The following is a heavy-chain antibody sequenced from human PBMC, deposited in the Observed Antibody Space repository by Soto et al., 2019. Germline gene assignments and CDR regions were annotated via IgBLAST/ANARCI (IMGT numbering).Heavy chain of an antibody. Sequence: PSETLSLTCTVSGVSISSGGYYWSWIRQHPGKGLEWIGYIYYSGSTYYNPSLKSRVTISVDTSKNQFSLKLSSVTAADTAVYYCARRIVATETFDYWGQGTLVTVSS. J-gene: IGHJ4*02. D-gene: IGHD5-12*01. CDR2: IYYSGST. V-gene: IGHV4-31*03. CDR1: GVSISSGGYY. CDR3: ARRIVATETFDY.